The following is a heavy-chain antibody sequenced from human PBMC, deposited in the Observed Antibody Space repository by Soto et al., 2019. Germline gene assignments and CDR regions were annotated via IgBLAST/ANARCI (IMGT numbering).Heavy chain of an antibody. V-gene: IGHV4-39*01. D-gene: IGHD4-4*01. J-gene: IGHJ4*02. CDR2: IYYSGST. Sequence: SETLSLTCTVSGGSFSTTSYYWGWVRQPPGKGLEWIGSIYYSGSTFDNPALKSRVTMSVDTSKNQFSLEVSSVTAADTAVYYCARHFMTTVPEYYFGSSGRGALETVS. CDR1: GGSFSTTSYY. CDR3: ARHFMTTVPEYYFGS.